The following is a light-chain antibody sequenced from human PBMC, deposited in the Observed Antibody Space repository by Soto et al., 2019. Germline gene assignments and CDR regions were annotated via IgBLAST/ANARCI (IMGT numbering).Light chain of an antibody. V-gene: IGKV3-11*01. J-gene: IGKJ4*01. CDR2: DAS. CDR1: RSVTTF. Sequence: EIVLTQSPATLSLSPGERATLSCRASRSVTTFLAWYQQKPGQAPRLLIYDASKRATGVPTGFSGSGSGTDFTLTLSSLEPEDFAVYYCQQRTNWPLTFGGGTKVERK. CDR3: QQRTNWPLT.